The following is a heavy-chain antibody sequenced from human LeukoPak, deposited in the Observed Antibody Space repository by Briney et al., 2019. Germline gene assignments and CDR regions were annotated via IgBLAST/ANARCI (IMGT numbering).Heavy chain of an antibody. V-gene: IGHV4-34*01. J-gene: IGHJ3*02. D-gene: IGHD6-13*01. Sequence: SETLSLSCAVYGGSFSGYYWSWSRQPPGKGLEWIGEINHSGSTNYNPSLKSRVTISVDTSKNQFSLKLSSVTAADTAVYYCARFRVIKGIAAAGTDDAFDIWGQGTMVTVSS. CDR1: GGSFSGYY. CDR2: INHSGST. CDR3: ARFRVIKGIAAAGTDDAFDI.